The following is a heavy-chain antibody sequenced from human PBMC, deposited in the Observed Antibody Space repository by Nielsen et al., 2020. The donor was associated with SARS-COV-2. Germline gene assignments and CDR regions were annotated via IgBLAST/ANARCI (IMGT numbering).Heavy chain of an antibody. V-gene: IGHV3-74*01. CDR3: AREGYYGSGGTGMDV. J-gene: IGHJ6*02. CDR2: INADGSST. Sequence: GESLKISCAASGFTFSSYAMSWVRQAPGKGLVWVSRINADGSSTSYADYVKGRFTISRDNAKNTLYLQMNSLRAEDTAVYYCAREGYYGSGGTGMDVWGQGTTVTVSS. CDR1: GFTFSSYA. D-gene: IGHD3-10*01.